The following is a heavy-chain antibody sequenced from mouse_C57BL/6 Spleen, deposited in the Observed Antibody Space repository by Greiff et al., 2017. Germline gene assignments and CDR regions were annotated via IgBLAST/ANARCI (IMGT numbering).Heavy chain of an antibody. V-gene: IGHV1-18*01. CDR1: GYTFTDYN. J-gene: IGHJ3*01. Sequence: EVQLQQSGPELVKPGASVKIPCKASGYTFTDYNMDWVKQSHGKSLEWIGDINPNNGGTIYNQKFKGKATLTVDNSSSTAYMELRSLTSEDTAVYDCAVYDYGSRGFAYWGQGTLVTVSA. CDR2: INPNNGGT. D-gene: IGHD1-1*01. CDR3: AVYDYGSRGFAY.